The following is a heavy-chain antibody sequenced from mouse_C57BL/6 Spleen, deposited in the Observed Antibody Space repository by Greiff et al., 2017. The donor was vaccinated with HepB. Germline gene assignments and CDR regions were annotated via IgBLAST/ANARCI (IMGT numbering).Heavy chain of an antibody. J-gene: IGHJ4*01. V-gene: IGHV1-82*01. Sequence: VQLQQSGPELVKPGASVKISCKASGYAFSSSWMNWVKQRPGKGLEWIGRIYPGDGDTNYNGKFKGKATLTADKSSSTAYMQLSSLTSEDSAVYCCARSPYDYNGAMDYWGQGTSVTVSS. CDR1: GYAFSSSW. CDR3: ARSPYDYNGAMDY. CDR2: IYPGDGDT. D-gene: IGHD2-4*01.